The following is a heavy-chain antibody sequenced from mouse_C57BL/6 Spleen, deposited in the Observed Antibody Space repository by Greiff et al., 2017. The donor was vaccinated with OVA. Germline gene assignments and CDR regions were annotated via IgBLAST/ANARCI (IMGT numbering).Heavy chain of an antibody. CDR1: GFTFSSYA. CDR2: ISDGGSYT. CDR3: ASDLGRKDY. Sequence: EVKLVESGGGLVKPGGSLKLSCAASGFTFSSYAMSWVRQTPEKRLEWVATISDGGSYTYYPDNVKGRFTISRDNAKNNLYLQMSHLKSEDTARYYCASDLGRKDYWGQGTTLTVSS. V-gene: IGHV5-4*03. D-gene: IGHD3-1*01. J-gene: IGHJ2*01.